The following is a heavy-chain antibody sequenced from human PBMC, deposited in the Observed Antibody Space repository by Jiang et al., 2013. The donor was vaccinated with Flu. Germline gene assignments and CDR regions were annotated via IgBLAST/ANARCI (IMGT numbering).Heavy chain of an antibody. Sequence: SVSSGSYYWSWIRQPHGKGLEWIGYIYYSGSTNYNPSLKSRVTISVDTSKNQFSLKLSSVTAADTAVYYCARVVVVVPAATTLDYWGQGTLVTVSS. CDR2: IYYSGST. CDR1: SVSSGSYY. V-gene: IGHV4-61*01. CDR3: ARVVVVVPAATTLDY. D-gene: IGHD2-2*01. J-gene: IGHJ4*02.